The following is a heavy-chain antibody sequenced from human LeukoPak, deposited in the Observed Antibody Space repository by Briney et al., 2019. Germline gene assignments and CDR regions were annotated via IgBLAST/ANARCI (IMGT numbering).Heavy chain of an antibody. Sequence: PSETLSLTCTVSGGSISSYYWSWIRQRPGKGLECVGSIHYSGSTTYNPPLKSRVTISVDTSKNQFSLKLSSVTAADTAVYYCARRLGGTSTGFDYWGQGTLVTVSS. CDR2: IHYSGST. CDR1: GGSISSYY. CDR3: ARRLGGTSTGFDY. D-gene: IGHD2-2*01. J-gene: IGHJ4*02. V-gene: IGHV4-59*08.